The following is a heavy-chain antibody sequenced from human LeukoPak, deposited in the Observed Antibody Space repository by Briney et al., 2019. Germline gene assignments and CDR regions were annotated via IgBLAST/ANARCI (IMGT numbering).Heavy chain of an antibody. V-gene: IGHV3-21*01. CDR3: ARVAVSGPTGWFDS. J-gene: IGHJ5*01. D-gene: IGHD2-8*02. Sequence: GGSLRLSCAASGFAFSSYAMHWARQAPGKGLEWVSSISSTSAYIYYADSVKGRFTISRDNVDNVVYLQMNSLGAEDTAVYYCARVAVSGPTGWFDSWGQGTLVIVSS. CDR1: GFAFSSYA. CDR2: ISSTSAYI.